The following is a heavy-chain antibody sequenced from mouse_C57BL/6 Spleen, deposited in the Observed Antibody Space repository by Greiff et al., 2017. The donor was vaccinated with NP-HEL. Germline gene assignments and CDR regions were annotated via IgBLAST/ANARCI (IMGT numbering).Heavy chain of an antibody. J-gene: IGHJ3*01. D-gene: IGHD2-3*01. CDR3: ARDDGSSWFAY. CDR1: GFTFSDYY. CDR2: INYDGSST. Sequence: EVKLMESEGGLVQPGRSMKLSCTASGFTFSDYYMAWVRQVPEKGLEWVANINYDGSSTYYLDSLKSRFIISRDNAKNILYLQMSSLKSEDTATYYCARDDGSSWFAYWGQGTLVTVSA. V-gene: IGHV5-16*01.